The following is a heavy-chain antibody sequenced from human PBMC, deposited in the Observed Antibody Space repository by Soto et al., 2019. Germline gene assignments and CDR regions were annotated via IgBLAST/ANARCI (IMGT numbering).Heavy chain of an antibody. J-gene: IGHJ4*02. Sequence: QVQLVQSGAEVRQPASSVKVSCKTSVGTFSSYAISWVRQAPGQGLEWMGGIVPIVDTSTYAQKFQGRVTLTADESTSTVYMELSSLRSDDTAVYYCVRVVAIPGYPDNWGQGTLVTVSS. CDR3: VRVVAIPGYPDN. D-gene: IGHD5-12*01. CDR2: IVPIVDTS. CDR1: VGTFSSYA. V-gene: IGHV1-69*12.